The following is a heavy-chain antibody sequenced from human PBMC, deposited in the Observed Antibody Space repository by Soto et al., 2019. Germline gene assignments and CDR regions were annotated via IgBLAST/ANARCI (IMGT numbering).Heavy chain of an antibody. Sequence: QVQMVQSGPEVKMPGASVKVSCKTSGYTFTAYGLAWLRQAPGQSPEWMGWVSTNDDRTNYARKFQGRVTMTTDRSTSTTSMVLRSLRTDDTAVYYCARELNTESSAYYSFAFWCQGPLVTFSS. CDR1: GYTFTAYG. CDR3: ARELNTESSAYYSFAF. CDR2: VSTNDDRT. J-gene: IGHJ4*02. V-gene: IGHV1-18*01. D-gene: IGHD3-22*01.